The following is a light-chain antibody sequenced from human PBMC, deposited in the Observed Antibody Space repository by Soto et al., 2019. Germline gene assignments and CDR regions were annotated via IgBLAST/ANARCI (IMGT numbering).Light chain of an antibody. CDR3: QHRSDWLYT. J-gene: IGKJ2*01. Sequence: EIVLTQSPATLSLSPGESATLSCRASQSVTTYIAWYQHKPGQAPRLLIYEESNRASGVPARFSGSGSGADFTLTISSLEPEDFAVYYCQHRSDWLYTFGQGTKVDI. CDR1: QSVTTY. V-gene: IGKV3-11*01. CDR2: EES.